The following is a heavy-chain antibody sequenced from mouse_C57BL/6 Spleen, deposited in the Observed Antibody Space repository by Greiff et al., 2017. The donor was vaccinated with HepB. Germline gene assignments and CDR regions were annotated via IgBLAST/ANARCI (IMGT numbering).Heavy chain of an antibody. J-gene: IGHJ4*01. D-gene: IGHD1-1*01. CDR3: ARRGGTVVDYYAMDY. Sequence: QVQLQQSGPELVKPGASVKISCKASGYTFTDYYINWVKQRPGQGLEWIGWIFPGSGSTYYNEKFKGKATLTVDKSSSTAYMLLSSLTSEDSAVYFCARRGGTVVDYYAMDYWGQGTSVTVSS. CDR1: GYTFTDYY. CDR2: IFPGSGST. V-gene: IGHV1-75*01.